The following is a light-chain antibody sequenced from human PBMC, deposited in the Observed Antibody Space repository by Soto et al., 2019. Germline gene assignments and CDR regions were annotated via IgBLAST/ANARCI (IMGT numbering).Light chain of an antibody. CDR3: AAWDDSLSGVE. CDR1: SSIIGNNY. CDR2: RNN. V-gene: IGLV1-47*01. J-gene: IGLJ2*01. Sequence: QSALTQPPSASRTPGQRVTISCSGSSSIIGNNYVSWYQQLPGTAPKLLIYRNNQRPSGVPDRFSGSKSGTSASLAISGLRSEDEAYYYCAAWDDSLSGVEFGGGTKLTVL.